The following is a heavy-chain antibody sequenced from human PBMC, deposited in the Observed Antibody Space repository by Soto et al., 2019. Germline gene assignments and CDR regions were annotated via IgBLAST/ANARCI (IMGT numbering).Heavy chain of an antibody. J-gene: IGHJ4*02. CDR3: ERGTVRSSSWTGFDY. CDR1: GYTFTSYA. V-gene: IGHV1-3*01. Sequence: ASVKVSCKASGYTFTSYAMHWVRQAPGQRLEWMGWINAGNGNTKYSQKFQGRVTITRDTSASTAYMELSSLRSEDTAVYYCERGTVRSSSWTGFDYWGQGTLVTVSS. CDR2: INAGNGNT. D-gene: IGHD6-13*01.